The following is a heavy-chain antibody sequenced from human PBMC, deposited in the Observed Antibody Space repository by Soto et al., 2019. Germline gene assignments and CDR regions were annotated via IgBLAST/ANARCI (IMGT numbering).Heavy chain of an antibody. Sequence: QVQLVQSGAEVKKPGASVKVSCKASGYTFTSYGISWVRQAPGQGLEWMGWISAYNGNTKYAQKLQGRVTMTTDTSTSTVSMELRSVRSDDTAVYYCARDLAVGLVDYWGQGSLVTVSS. CDR3: ARDLAVGLVDY. J-gene: IGHJ4*02. D-gene: IGHD6-19*01. CDR1: GYTFTSYG. V-gene: IGHV1-18*01. CDR2: ISAYNGNT.